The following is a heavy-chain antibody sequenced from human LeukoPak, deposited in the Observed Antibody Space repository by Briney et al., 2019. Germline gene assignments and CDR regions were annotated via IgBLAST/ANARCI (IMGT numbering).Heavy chain of an antibody. Sequence: PGASLRLSCSASGFTFSSYAMYWVRQAPGQGLEYISSINTNGGSSYYADSVKGRFTISRDNSNNTAYLQMSSLRAEDTALYYCVKVGFGDYGCNFDCWGQGALVTVSS. CDR2: INTNGGSS. J-gene: IGHJ4*02. CDR1: GFTFSSYA. V-gene: IGHV3-64D*09. CDR3: VKVGFGDYGCNFDC. D-gene: IGHD4-17*01.